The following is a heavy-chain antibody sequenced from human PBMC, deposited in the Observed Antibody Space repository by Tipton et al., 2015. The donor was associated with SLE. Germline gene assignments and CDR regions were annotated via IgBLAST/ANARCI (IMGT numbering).Heavy chain of an antibody. D-gene: IGHD6-13*01. CDR3: ARGGDSSRLRDAFAV. V-gene: IGHV4-34*01. Sequence: TLSLTCTVYGGSFSGYYRSWIRQTPEKGLEWIGEINYSGTTNYSPSLESRASISEDTSKNQFTLRLTSVTAADTAVYYCARGGDSSRLRDAFAVWGQGTTVTVSS. CDR1: GGSFSGYY. J-gene: IGHJ3*01. CDR2: INYSGTT.